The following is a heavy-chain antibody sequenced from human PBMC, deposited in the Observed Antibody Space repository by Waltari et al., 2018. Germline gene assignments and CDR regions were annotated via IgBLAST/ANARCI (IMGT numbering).Heavy chain of an antibody. CDR3: ARVYCSSTSCHIDY. V-gene: IGHV4-59*01. Sequence: QVQLQESGPGLVKPSETLSLTCTVSGGSISSYYWSWIRQPPGKGLEWIGYIYYSGSTNYNPSLKSRVTISVDTSKNQFSLKLSSVTAADTAVYYCARVYCSSTSCHIDYWGQGTLVTVSS. CDR2: IYYSGST. CDR1: GGSISSYY. J-gene: IGHJ4*02. D-gene: IGHD2-2*01.